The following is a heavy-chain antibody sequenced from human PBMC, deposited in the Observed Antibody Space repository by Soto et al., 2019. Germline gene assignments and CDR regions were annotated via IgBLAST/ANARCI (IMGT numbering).Heavy chain of an antibody. CDR3: ARVMWVVVAAGIDY. J-gene: IGHJ4*02. Sequence: GGSLRLSCAASGFTFSSYWMSWVRQAPGKGLEWVAVISYDGSNKYYADSVKGRFTISRDNSKNTLYLQMNSLRAEDTAVYYCARVMWVVVAAGIDYWGQGTLVTVSS. V-gene: IGHV3-30-3*01. CDR2: ISYDGSNK. D-gene: IGHD2-15*01. CDR1: GFTFSSYW.